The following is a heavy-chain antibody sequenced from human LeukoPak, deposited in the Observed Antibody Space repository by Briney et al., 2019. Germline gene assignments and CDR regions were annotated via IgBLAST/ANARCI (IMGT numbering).Heavy chain of an antibody. Sequence: PSETLSLTCTVSGGSISSSSCYWGWIRQPPGKGLEWIGSIYYSGSTYYNPSLKSRVTISVDTSKNQFSLKLSSVTAADTAVYYCASYGYDFWSGYSHWGQGTLVTVSS. J-gene: IGHJ4*02. CDR1: GGSISSSSCY. CDR2: IYYSGST. D-gene: IGHD3-3*01. CDR3: ASYGYDFWSGYSH. V-gene: IGHV4-39*01.